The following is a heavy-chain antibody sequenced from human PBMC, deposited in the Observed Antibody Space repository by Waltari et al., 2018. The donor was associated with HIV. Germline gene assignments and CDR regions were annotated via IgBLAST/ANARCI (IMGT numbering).Heavy chain of an antibody. CDR3: AKESWAHSSGWQFDY. Sequence: QVHLQESGPGLVKASETLSLTCSVSGGSIRGDYWSWIRQPPGKGLAWIGYIYYTGSTNYNPSLKSRITMSLSPSKTQFSLKVNSVTSADTGVYYCAKESWAHSSGWQFDYWGPGILVTVSS. J-gene: IGHJ4*02. V-gene: IGHV4-59*01. CDR1: GGSIRGDY. D-gene: IGHD6-19*01. CDR2: IYYTGST.